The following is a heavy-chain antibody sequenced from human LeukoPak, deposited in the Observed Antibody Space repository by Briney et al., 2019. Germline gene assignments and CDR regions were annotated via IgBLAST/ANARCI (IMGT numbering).Heavy chain of an antibody. CDR1: GLPFMTSV. CDR3: AAAVGLYDGSKGRFDY. Sequence: ASVKVSCKSSGLPFMTSVMQWVRQARGQRLEWIGWIVVGSNNTNNAQKFHERVTISRDMSTSTVYMELSSLRSEDTAVYYCAAAVGLYDGSKGRFDYWGQGSLVTVSS. D-gene: IGHD3-22*01. CDR2: IVVGSNNT. V-gene: IGHV1-58*02. J-gene: IGHJ4*02.